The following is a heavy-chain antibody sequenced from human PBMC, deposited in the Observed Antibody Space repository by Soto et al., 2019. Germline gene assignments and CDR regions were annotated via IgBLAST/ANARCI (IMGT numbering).Heavy chain of an antibody. Sequence: QVQLVPSGDEVKKPGASVKVSCKASGYIFVNYGIAWVRQAPGQGLEWMGWISPYTGNTHSATKVQGRLTMTTDTSTSTAYMDLGSLTSDDTAVYYCVMVDNYVTPTPQDVWGQGTTVTVSS. CDR3: VMVDNYVTPTPQDV. D-gene: IGHD3-16*01. V-gene: IGHV1-18*01. J-gene: IGHJ6*02. CDR1: GYIFVNYG. CDR2: ISPYTGNT.